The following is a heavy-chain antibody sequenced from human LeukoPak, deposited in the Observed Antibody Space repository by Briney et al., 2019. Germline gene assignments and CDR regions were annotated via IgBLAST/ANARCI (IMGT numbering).Heavy chain of an antibody. Sequence: ASVKVSCKASGYTFTAYYMHWVRQAPGQGPEWMGWINPNRGVTNYAQKFQGRVIMTSDTSISTAYMEFSRLRSDDTAMYYCARDLGVTVRPFSLFYWGQGTLVTVSS. V-gene: IGHV1-2*02. CDR1: GYTFTAYY. J-gene: IGHJ4*02. CDR3: ARDLGVTVRPFSLFY. CDR2: INPNRGVT. D-gene: IGHD6-6*01.